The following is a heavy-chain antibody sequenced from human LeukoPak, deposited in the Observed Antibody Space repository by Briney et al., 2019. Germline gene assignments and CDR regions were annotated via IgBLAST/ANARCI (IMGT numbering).Heavy chain of an antibody. Sequence: PGGSLTLSCTASGFIFSDYYMSWLRQAPVKGLEWISYIDGSGSRIYYADSVKGRFIISRDNSKITLYLQMNSLKAEDTAVYYCARSSGGNWGYFDYWGQGTLVTVSS. CDR2: IDGSGSRI. CDR3: ARSSGGNWGYFDY. CDR1: GFIFSDYY. V-gene: IGHV3-11*04. D-gene: IGHD4-23*01. J-gene: IGHJ4*02.